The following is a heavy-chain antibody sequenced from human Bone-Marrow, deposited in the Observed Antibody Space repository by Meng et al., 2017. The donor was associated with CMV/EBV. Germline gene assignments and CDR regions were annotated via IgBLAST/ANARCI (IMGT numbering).Heavy chain of an antibody. D-gene: IGHD5-24*01. CDR3: AREWLQYLHYYGMDV. CDR1: GGTFSSYA. V-gene: IGHV1-69*05. CDR2: IIPIFGTA. Sequence: SVKVSCKASGGTFSSYAISWVRQAPGQGLEWMGGIIPIFGTANYAQKFQGRVTITTDESTSTAYMELSSLRSEDTAVYYCAREWLQYLHYYGMDVWGQGTMVTVSS. J-gene: IGHJ6*02.